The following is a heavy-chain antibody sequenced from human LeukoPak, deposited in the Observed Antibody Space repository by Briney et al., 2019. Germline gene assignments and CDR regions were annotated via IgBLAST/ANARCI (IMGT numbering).Heavy chain of an antibody. D-gene: IGHD2/OR15-2a*01. CDR3: ARLTKFLTTYYPTP. V-gene: IGHV4-59*08. CDR1: GGSITGYY. J-gene: IGHJ5*02. CDR2: IFSSGST. Sequence: RTSETLSLTCTVSGGSITGYYWSWIRQPPGKGLEWVGYIFSSGSTNYNPSLKSRVTISLDTSKSQFSLKLISVTASDTAVYYCARLTKFLTTYYPTPWSQGTLVTVSS.